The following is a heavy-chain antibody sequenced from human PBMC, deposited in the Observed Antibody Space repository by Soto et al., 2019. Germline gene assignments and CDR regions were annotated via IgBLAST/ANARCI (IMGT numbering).Heavy chain of an antibody. Sequence: GGSLRLSCAASGFTFSNAWMNWVRQAPGKGLEWVGRIKSKTDGGTTDYAAPVKGRFTISRDDSKNTLYLQMNSLKTEDTAVYYCLVDTAMVGRSFDYWGQGTLVTVSS. J-gene: IGHJ4*02. D-gene: IGHD5-18*01. CDR2: IKSKTDGGTT. CDR1: GFTFSNAW. V-gene: IGHV3-15*07. CDR3: LVDTAMVGRSFDY.